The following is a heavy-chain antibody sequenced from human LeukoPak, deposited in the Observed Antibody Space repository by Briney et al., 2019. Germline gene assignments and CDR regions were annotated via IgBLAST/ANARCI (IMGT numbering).Heavy chain of an antibody. V-gene: IGHV4-59*01. D-gene: IGHD3-10*01. CDR1: GGSISSYY. J-gene: IGHJ3*02. Sequence: SETLSLTCTVSGGSISSYYWSWIRQPPGKGLEWIGYIYYSGSTNYNPSLKSRVTISVDTSKNQFSLKLSSVTAADTAVYYCARKSMVRGVMRAFDIWGQGTMVTVSS. CDR3: ARKSMVRGVMRAFDI. CDR2: IYYSGST.